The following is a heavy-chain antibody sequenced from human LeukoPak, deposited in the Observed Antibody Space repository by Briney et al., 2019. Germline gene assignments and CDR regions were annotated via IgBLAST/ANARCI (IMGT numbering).Heavy chain of an antibody. D-gene: IGHD6-19*01. CDR1: GFTFSDHY. CDR2: SRNRAKSYTT. J-gene: IGHJ4*02. CDR3: VRVAYTSDWHSDY. Sequence: GGSLRLSCAASGFTFSDHYMDWVRQAPGKGLEWVGRSRNRAKSYTTDYAASVRGRFTISRDDSQNSLYLQMRSLKTEDTAVYHCVRVAYTSDWHSDYWGQGTLVTVSS. V-gene: IGHV3-72*01.